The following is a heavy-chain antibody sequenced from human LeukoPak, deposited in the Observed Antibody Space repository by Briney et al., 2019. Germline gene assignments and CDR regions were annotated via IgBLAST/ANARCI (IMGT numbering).Heavy chain of an antibody. CDR1: GFTFSSYW. D-gene: IGHD5-18*01. J-gene: IGHJ4*02. V-gene: IGHV3-7*01. CDR3: ARDFEDYSYGYGISASH. CDR2: IKQDGSEK. Sequence: PGGSLRLSCAASGFTFSSYWMSWVRQAPGKGLEWVANIKQDGSEKYYVDSVKGRFTISRDNAKNSLYLQMNSLRAEDTAVYYCARDFEDYSYGYGISASHWGQGTLVTVSS.